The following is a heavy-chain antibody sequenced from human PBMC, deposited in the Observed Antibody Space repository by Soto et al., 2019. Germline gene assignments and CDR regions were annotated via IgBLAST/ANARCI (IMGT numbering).Heavy chain of an antibody. D-gene: IGHD2-21*02. Sequence: SVKVSCKASGYTFSNYYIHWVRQAPGQGLERMGILNPSGGSAKYAQKLQGRVTLTRDTSTSTVYMELSSLRSEDTAEYYCAWLLVPYCSGDCFYGFDYSGQATPVTVSS. CDR1: GYTFSNYY. CDR3: AWLLVPYCSGDCFYGFDY. V-gene: IGHV1-46*01. J-gene: IGHJ4*02. CDR2: LNPSGGSA.